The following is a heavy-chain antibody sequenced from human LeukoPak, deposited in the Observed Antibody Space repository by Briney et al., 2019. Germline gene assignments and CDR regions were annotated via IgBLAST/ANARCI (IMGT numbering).Heavy chain of an antibody. D-gene: IGHD6-13*01. J-gene: IGHJ4*02. V-gene: IGHV4-34*01. CDR3: ARGAAADHSGGFDY. Sequence: SETLSLTCAVYGVSFSGYYWSWIRQPPGKGLEWIGEINHSGSTNYNPSLKSRVTISVDTSKNQFSLKLSSVTAADTAVYYCARGAAADHSGGFDYWGQGTLVTVSS. CDR1: GVSFSGYY. CDR2: INHSGST.